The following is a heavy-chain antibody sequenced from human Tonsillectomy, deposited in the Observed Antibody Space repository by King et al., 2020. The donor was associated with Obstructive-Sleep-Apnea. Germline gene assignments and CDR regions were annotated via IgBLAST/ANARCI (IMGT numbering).Heavy chain of an antibody. CDR3: VRDLDSAGAFDH. J-gene: IGHJ4*02. V-gene: IGHV4-61*08. D-gene: IGHD3-9*01. Sequence: QLRESGPGLVKPSETLSLTCSVSGVSVNSAGSFWSWIRQPPGKGLEWIGYFYYTGSTNTNPSLNKRVYLSMDRSKNQFSLHLRSVTAADTAIYYCVRDLDSAGAFDHWGQGTLVTVSS. CDR1: GVSVNSAGSF. CDR2: FYYTGST.